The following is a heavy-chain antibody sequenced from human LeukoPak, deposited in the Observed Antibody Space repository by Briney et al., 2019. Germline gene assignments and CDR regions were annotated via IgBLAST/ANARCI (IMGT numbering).Heavy chain of an antibody. CDR2: VNHSGST. CDR1: GGSFSSYY. J-gene: IGHJ6*03. D-gene: IGHD2-2*01. V-gene: IGHV4-34*01. Sequence: SETLSLTCAVYGGSFSSYYWSWIRQPPGKGLEWIGEVNHSGSTNYKPSLKSRVTISIDTSKNQFSLKLSSVTAADTAVYYCARHGVGYCSSTSCYAPYYMDVWGKGTTVTISS. CDR3: ARHGVGYCSSTSCYAPYYMDV.